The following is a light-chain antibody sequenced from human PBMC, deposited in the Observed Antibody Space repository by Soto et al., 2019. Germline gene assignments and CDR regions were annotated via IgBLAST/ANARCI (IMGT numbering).Light chain of an antibody. CDR2: DVS. CDR1: QSVRSY. J-gene: IGKJ1*01. CDR3: QQYGSSPT. Sequence: DIVLTQSPATLSLSPGERATLSCRASQSVRSYLSWYQQKPGQAPRLLIFDVSKRATGIPARFSGSGSGTDFTLTISSLEPEDFALYYCQQYGSSPTFGQGTKVEIK. V-gene: IGKV3-11*01.